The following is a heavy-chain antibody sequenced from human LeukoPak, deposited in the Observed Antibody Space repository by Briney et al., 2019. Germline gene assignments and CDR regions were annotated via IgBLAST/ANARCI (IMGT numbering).Heavy chain of an antibody. Sequence: ASVKVSCKASGYTFASYAMHWVRQAPGQRLEWMGWINAGNGNTKYSQKFQGRVTITRDTSASTAYMELRSLRSDDTAVYYCARDLLRWERHLEAFDIWGQGTMVTVSS. CDR3: ARDLLRWERHLEAFDI. CDR1: GYTFASYA. CDR2: INAGNGNT. V-gene: IGHV1-3*01. J-gene: IGHJ3*02. D-gene: IGHD1-26*01.